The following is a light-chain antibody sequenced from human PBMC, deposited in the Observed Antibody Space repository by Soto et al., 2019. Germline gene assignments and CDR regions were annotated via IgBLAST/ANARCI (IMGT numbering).Light chain of an antibody. CDR3: QMNNCAPAT. CDR2: AAS. Sequence: EIPMTQSPSSRSSSVGDRVTITCRASQGISNYLAWYQQKPGKVPVLLMYAASTLQSGVPSRFSGSGSGTDFTLTISILQPEYVATYYRQMNNCAPATFGGGTKVDIK. J-gene: IGKJ4*01. CDR1: QGISNY. V-gene: IGKV1-27*01.